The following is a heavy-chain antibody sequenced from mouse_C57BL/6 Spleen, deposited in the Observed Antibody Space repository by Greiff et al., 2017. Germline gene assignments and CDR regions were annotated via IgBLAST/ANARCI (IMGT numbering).Heavy chain of an antibody. Sequence: VQLQQSGAELVRPGASVTLSCKASGYTFTDYEMHWVKQTPVHGLEWIGAIDPETGGTAYNQKFKGKAILTADKSSSTAYMELRSLTSEDSAVYYCTRSQIYYGNYVYWYFDVWGTGTTVTVSS. CDR3: TRSQIYYGNYVYWYFDV. V-gene: IGHV1-15*01. D-gene: IGHD2-1*01. CDR1: GYTFTDYE. J-gene: IGHJ1*03. CDR2: IDPETGGT.